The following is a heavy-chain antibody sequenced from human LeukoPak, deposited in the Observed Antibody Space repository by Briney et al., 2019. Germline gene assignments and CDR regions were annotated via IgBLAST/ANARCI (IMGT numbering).Heavy chain of an antibody. CDR2: INPNSGGT. V-gene: IGHV1-2*06. CDR3: ARGVVVPAGDNWFDP. CDR1: GYTFTGYY. J-gene: IGHJ5*02. D-gene: IGHD2-2*01. Sequence: GASVKVSCKASGYTFTGYYMHWVRQAPGQGLEWMGRINPNSGGTNYAQKFQGRVTMTRDTSISTAYMELSRLRSDDTAVYYCARGVVVPAGDNWFDPWGQGTLVTVSS.